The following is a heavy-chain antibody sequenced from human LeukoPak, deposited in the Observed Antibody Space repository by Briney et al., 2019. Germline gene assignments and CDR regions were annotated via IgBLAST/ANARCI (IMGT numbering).Heavy chain of an antibody. V-gene: IGHV1-46*01. CDR3: ARGIVVVPAAMESWFDH. J-gene: IGHJ5*02. CDR1: GYTFTSYY. Sequence: GASVKVSCKASGYTFTSYYMHWVRQAPGQGLEWMEIINPSGGSTSYAQKFQGRVTMTRDMSTSTVYMELSSLRSEDTAVYYCARGIVVVPAAMESWFDHWGQGTLVTVSS. CDR2: INPSGGST. D-gene: IGHD2-2*01.